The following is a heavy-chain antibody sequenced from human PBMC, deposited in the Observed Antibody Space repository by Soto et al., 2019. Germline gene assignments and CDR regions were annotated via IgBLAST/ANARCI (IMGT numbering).Heavy chain of an antibody. CDR1: GGSISSSNW. J-gene: IGHJ4*02. V-gene: IGHV4-4*02. Sequence: PSETLSLTCAVSGGSISSSNWWSWVRQPPGKGLEWIGEIYHSGSTNYNPSLKSRVTISVDKPKNQFSLKLSSVTATDTAVYYCASFGSYYGPDYWGQGTLVTVSS. D-gene: IGHD1-26*01. CDR2: IYHSGST. CDR3: ASFGSYYGPDY.